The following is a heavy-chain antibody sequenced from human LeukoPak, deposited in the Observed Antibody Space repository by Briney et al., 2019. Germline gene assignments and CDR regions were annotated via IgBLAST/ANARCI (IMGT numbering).Heavy chain of an antibody. CDR3: ARHFRPFGRLQFMLDAFDI. J-gene: IGHJ3*02. D-gene: IGHD5-24*01. V-gene: IGHV4-34*01. CDR1: GGSFSGYY. CDR2: INHSGST. Sequence: SETLSLTCAVYGGSFSGYYWSWIRQPPGKGLEWIGEINHSGSTNYNPSLKSRVTISVDTSKNQFSLKLSSVTAADTAVYYCARHFRPFGRLQFMLDAFDIWGQGTMVTVSS.